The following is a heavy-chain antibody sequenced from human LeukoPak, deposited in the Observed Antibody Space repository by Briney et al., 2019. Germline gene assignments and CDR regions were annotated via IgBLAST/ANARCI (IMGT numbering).Heavy chain of an antibody. CDR2: IKQDGSEK. CDR1: GFTFSSYW. J-gene: IGHJ4*02. CDR3: AGGPYSSGWYYFDY. Sequence: GGSLRLSCAASGFTFSSYWMSWVRQAPGKGLEWVANIKQDGSEKYYVDSVKGRFTISRDNAKNSLYLQMNSLRAEDTAVYYCAGGPYSSGWYYFDYWGQGTLVSVSS. V-gene: IGHV3-7*01. D-gene: IGHD6-19*01.